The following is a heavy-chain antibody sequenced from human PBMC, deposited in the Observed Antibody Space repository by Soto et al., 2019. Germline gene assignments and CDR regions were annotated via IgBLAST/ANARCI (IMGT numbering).Heavy chain of an antibody. D-gene: IGHD2-15*01. CDR1: GGTFSSYA. CDR3: ARGAGAATLYYYYYYGMDV. CDR2: IIPIFGTA. V-gene: IGHV1-69*01. Sequence: QVQLVQSGAEVKKPGSSVKVSCKASGGTFSSYAISWVRQAPGQGLEWMGGIIPIFGTANYAQKFQGRVTITADESTSTADMELSSLRSEDTAGYYCARGAGAATLYYYYYYGMDVWGQGTTVTVSS. J-gene: IGHJ6*02.